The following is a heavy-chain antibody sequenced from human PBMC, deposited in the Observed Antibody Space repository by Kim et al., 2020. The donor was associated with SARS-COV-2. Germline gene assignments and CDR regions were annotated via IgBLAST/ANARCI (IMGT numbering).Heavy chain of an antibody. J-gene: IGHJ2*01. D-gene: IGHD6-19*01. CDR2: INTDTGNP. CDR1: GYTFTNYA. V-gene: IGHV7-4-1*02. Sequence: ASVKVSCKASGYTFTNYAMNWVRQAPGQGLEWIGWINTDTGNPTYAPAFTGRFVFPLDTSVSTAYLQINSLKTADAAIYYCAREPRLAGYSGAWYDAFWG. CDR3: AREPRLAGYSGAWYDAF.